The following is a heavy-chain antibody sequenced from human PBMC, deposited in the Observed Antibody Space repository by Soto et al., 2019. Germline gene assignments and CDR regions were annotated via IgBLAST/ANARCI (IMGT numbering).Heavy chain of an antibody. Sequence: SVKVACKASGGTFSSYTISWVRQAPGQGLEWMGRIIPILGIANYAQKFQGRVTITADKSTSTAYMELSSLRSEDTAVYYCARGGDYWSEYYYMDVWGKGTTVTVSS. CDR2: IIPILGIA. V-gene: IGHV1-69*02. CDR1: GGTFSSYT. D-gene: IGHD4-17*01. J-gene: IGHJ6*03. CDR3: ARGGDYWSEYYYMDV.